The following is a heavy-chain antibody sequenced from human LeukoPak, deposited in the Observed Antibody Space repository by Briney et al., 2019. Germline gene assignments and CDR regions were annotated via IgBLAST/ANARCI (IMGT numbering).Heavy chain of an antibody. V-gene: IGHV3-7*03. CDR2: IKHDGREE. D-gene: IGHD3-22*01. J-gene: IGHJ4*02. Sequence: GGSLRLSCEGSGFPFATYWMAWVRQAPGKGLEWVASIKHDGREEHYVDSIKGRFTISRDNGKNSVYLQMKNLRAEDTAVYYCAKGLYYYDSSGYYLTGGPFDYWGQGTLVTVSS. CDR3: AKGLYYYDSSGYYLTGGPFDY. CDR1: GFPFATYW.